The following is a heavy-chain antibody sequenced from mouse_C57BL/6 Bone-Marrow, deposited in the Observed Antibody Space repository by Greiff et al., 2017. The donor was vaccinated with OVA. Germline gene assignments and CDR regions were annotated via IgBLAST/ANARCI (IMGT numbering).Heavy chain of an antibody. CDR2: INPYNGGT. D-gene: IGHD3-2*02. CDR1: GYTFTDYY. CDR3: LDSSGYKGY. J-gene: IGHJ2*01. V-gene: IGHV1-19*01. Sequence: EVQLVESGPVLVKPGASVKMSCKASGYTFTDYYMNWVKQSHGKSLEWIGVINPYNGGTSYNQKFKGKATLTVDKSSSTAYMELNSLTSEDSAVYYCLDSSGYKGYWGQGTTLTVSS.